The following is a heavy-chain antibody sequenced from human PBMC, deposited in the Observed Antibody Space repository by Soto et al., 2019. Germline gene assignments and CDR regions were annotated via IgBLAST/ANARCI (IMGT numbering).Heavy chain of an antibody. CDR3: ARVRVDYYDSSGYYLFEY. D-gene: IGHD3-22*01. CDR2: IYYSGST. Sequence: SETLCLTCTFSVVSIISGYYYWSFIRQPPWKGLEWIGYIYYSGSTYYNQSLKSRVTISVDTSKNQFSLKLSSVTAADTAVYYCARVRVDYYDSSGYYLFEYWGQGNMVTVSS. J-gene: IGHJ4*02. V-gene: IGHV4-30-4*01. CDR1: VVSIISGYYY.